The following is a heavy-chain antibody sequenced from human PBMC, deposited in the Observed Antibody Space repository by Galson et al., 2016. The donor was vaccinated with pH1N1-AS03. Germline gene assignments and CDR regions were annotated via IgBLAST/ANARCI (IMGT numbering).Heavy chain of an antibody. Sequence: SVKVSCKASGYSFSSYGFAWVRQAPGQGLEWMGWISTYNPNADYAQKFQGRVTMTSDTHTNTAYMELRSLRSDDTAVYYCATERFPYDSGSAIFDYWGQGTLVTVSS. D-gene: IGHD3-10*01. CDR3: ATERFPYDSGSAIFDY. CDR2: ISTYNPNA. V-gene: IGHV1-18*01. J-gene: IGHJ4*02. CDR1: GYSFSSYG.